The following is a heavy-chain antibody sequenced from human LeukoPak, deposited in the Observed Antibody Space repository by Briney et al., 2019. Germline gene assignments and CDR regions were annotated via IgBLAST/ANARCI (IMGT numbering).Heavy chain of an antibody. Sequence: GGSLRLSCAASGFTFSSYAMSWVRQAPGKGLEWVSAISGSGGSTYYADSVKGRFTISRDNSKNTLYLQMNSLRAGETAVYYCAKDRGYSGYIEFDYWGQGTLVTVSS. D-gene: IGHD5-12*01. CDR1: GFTFSSYA. CDR3: AKDRGYSGYIEFDY. CDR2: ISGSGGST. V-gene: IGHV3-23*01. J-gene: IGHJ4*02.